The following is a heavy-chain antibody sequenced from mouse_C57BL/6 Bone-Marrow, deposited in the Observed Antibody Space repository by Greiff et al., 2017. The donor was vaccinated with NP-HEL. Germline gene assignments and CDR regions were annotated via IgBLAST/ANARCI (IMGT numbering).Heavy chain of an antibody. J-gene: IGHJ4*01. V-gene: IGHV2-5*01. CDR3: AKNCPLYYGRGYYYAMDY. CDR2: IWRGGST. CDR1: GFSLTSYG. Sequence: QVQLKESGPGLVQPSQSLSITCTVSGFSLTSYGVHWVRQSPGKGLEWLGVIWRGGSTDYNAAFMSRLSITKDNSKSQVFFKMNSLQADDTAIYYCAKNCPLYYGRGYYYAMDYWGQGTSVTVSS. D-gene: IGHD1-1*01.